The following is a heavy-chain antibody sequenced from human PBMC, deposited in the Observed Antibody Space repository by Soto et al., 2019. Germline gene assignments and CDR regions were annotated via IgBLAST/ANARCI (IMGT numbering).Heavy chain of an antibody. CDR2: ISAYNGNT. J-gene: IGHJ4*02. V-gene: IGHV1-18*01. CDR3: ARYGITNYYDSSGSLTGFDY. Sequence: ASVKVSCKASGYTFTSYGISWVRQAPGQGLEWMGWISAYNGNTNYAQKLQGRVTMTTDTSTRTAYMELRSLGSDDTAVYYCARYGITNYYDSSGSLTGFDYWGQGTLVTVSS. D-gene: IGHD3-22*01. CDR1: GYTFTSYG.